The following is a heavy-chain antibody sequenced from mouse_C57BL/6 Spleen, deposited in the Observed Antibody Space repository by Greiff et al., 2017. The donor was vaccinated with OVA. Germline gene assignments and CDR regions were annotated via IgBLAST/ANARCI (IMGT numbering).Heavy chain of an antibody. J-gene: IGHJ3*01. CDR3: ARPYYSNYDWFAY. D-gene: IGHD2-5*01. CDR1: GYTFTSYW. CDR2: INPSNGGT. Sequence: VKLQQPGTELVKPGASVKLSCKASGYTFTSYWMHWVKQRPGQGLEWIGNINPSNGGTNYNEKFKSKATLTVDKSSSTAYMQLSSLTSEDSAVYYCARPYYSNYDWFAYWGQGTLVTVSA. V-gene: IGHV1-53*01.